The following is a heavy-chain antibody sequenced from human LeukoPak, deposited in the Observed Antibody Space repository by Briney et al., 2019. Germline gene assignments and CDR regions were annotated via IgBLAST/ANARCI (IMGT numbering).Heavy chain of an antibody. Sequence: PGGSQRLSCAASGFTFSSYWMHWVRQAPGRGLVWVSRINSDGSSISYADSVKGRFTISRDNAKNTLYLQMNSLRAEDTAVYYCARVFYISPYYDSSGYYAGWGQGTLVTVSS. CDR2: INSDGSSI. J-gene: IGHJ4*02. V-gene: IGHV3-74*01. D-gene: IGHD3-22*01. CDR3: ARVFYISPYYDSSGYYAG. CDR1: GFTFSSYW.